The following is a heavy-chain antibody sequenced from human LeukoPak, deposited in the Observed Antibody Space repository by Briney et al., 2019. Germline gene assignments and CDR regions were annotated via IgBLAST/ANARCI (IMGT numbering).Heavy chain of an antibody. Sequence: PGGSLRLSCAASGFTLSSYWMHWVRQATGNGLVWVSRINSDGSSTSYADSVKGRFTISRDNAKNTLYLQMNSLRAEDPAVYYCARGKRGYSYGFDYWGQGTLVTVSS. CDR3: ARGKRGYSYGFDY. V-gene: IGHV3-74*01. J-gene: IGHJ4*02. CDR1: GFTLSSYW. CDR2: INSDGSST. D-gene: IGHD5-18*01.